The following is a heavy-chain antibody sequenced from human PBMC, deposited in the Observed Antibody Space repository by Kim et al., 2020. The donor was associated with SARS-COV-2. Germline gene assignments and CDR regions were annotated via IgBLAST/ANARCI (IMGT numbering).Heavy chain of an antibody. CDR1: GGTFSSYA. V-gene: IGHV1-69*13. J-gene: IGHJ6*02. Sequence: SVKVSCKASGGTFSSYAISWVRQAPGQGLEWMGGIIPIFGTANYAQKFQGRVTITADESTSTAYMELSSLRSEDTAVYYCARAIAARRRPAVYGMDVWGQGTTVTVSS. D-gene: IGHD6-6*01. CDR2: IIPIFGTA. CDR3: ARAIAARRRPAVYGMDV.